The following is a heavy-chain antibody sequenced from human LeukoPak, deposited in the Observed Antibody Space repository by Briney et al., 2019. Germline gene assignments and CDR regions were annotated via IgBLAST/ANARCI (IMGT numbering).Heavy chain of an antibody. CDR2: INAGNGNT. CDR1: GYTFTSYA. D-gene: IGHD6-19*01. CDR3: ARVGSEYSGGWYNWFDP. J-gene: IGHJ5*02. Sequence: ASVKVSCKASGYTFTSYAMYWVRQAPGQRLEWMGWINAGNGNTKYSQELQGRVTITRDTSASTAYMELSSLRSEDMAVYYCARVGSEYSGGWYNWFDPWGQGTLVTVSS. V-gene: IGHV1-3*03.